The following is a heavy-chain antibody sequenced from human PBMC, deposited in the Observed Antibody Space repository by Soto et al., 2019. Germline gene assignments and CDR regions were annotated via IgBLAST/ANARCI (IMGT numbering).Heavy chain of an antibody. CDR1: GGSLSGYY. D-gene: IGHD2-2*01. J-gene: IGHJ4*02. Sequence: QVQLQQWGAGLLKPSETLSLTCAVYGGSLSGYYWSWIRQPPGKGPEWIGEINHTGGTNYNSSLKSRVTISADTSKNQFSLKITSMTAAATAVYYCARGQPAAYWGQGTLVTVSS. V-gene: IGHV4-34*01. CDR3: ARGQPAAY. CDR2: INHTGGT.